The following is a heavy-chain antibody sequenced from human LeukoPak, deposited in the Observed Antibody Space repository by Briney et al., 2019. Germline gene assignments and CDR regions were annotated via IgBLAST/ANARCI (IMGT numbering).Heavy chain of an antibody. Sequence: SETLSLTCIVPGGSISNYYWSWIRQPPGKGLEWIGEINHSGGTNYNPSLKSRVTLSVDTSKNHFSLKLSSVTAADTAVYYCARGGAIVGASGNWFDPWGQGTLVTVSS. CDR1: GGSISNYY. CDR2: INHSGGT. J-gene: IGHJ5*02. D-gene: IGHD1-26*01. V-gene: IGHV4-34*01. CDR3: ARGGAIVGASGNWFDP.